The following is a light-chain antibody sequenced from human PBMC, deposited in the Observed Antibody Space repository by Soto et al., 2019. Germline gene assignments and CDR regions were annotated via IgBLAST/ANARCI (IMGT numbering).Light chain of an antibody. CDR1: SSDVGSYNL. V-gene: IGLV2-23*02. CDR2: EVS. CDR3: CSYAGSSTLV. J-gene: IGLJ2*01. Sequence: QSALTQPAAVSGSPGQSITISCTGTSSDVGSYNLVSWYQQHPGKAPKLMIYEVSKRPSGVSNRISGSKSGNTASLTISVLQAEDEADCCCCSYAGSSTLVFGGGTKRTVL.